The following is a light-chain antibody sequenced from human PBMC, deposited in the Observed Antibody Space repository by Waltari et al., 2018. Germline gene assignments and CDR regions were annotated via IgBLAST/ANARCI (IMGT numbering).Light chain of an antibody. J-gene: IGLJ3*02. CDR2: TDN. CDR1: SSNIGRNT. V-gene: IGLV1-44*01. CDR3: ATWDDSLNGRV. Sequence: QSVLTQPPSASGTPGQGVTISCSGSSSNIGRNTVSWYQQFPGTAPQLLMHTDNQRPSGVADRCSGSKSGTSASLAISGLQFEDEAEYFCATWDDSLNGRVFGGGTKVTVL.